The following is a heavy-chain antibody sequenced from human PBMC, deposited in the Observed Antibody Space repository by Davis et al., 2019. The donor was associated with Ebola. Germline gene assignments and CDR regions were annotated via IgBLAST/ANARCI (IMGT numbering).Heavy chain of an antibody. V-gene: IGHV3-7*05. CDR3: ARAIGGAYYGMDV. Sequence: GGSLRPSCAASGLAFRRYWMPWVRQSPGTGPAWVANITADGSEKNYVDSMKGRFTISRDNAKNSRYLQMNSLRAEDTAVYYCARAIGGAYYGMDVWGQGTTVTVSS. J-gene: IGHJ6*02. CDR1: GLAFRRYW. D-gene: IGHD3-16*01. CDR2: ITADGSEK.